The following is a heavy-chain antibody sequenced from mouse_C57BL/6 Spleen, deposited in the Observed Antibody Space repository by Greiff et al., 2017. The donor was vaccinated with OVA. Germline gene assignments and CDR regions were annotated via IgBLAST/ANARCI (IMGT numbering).Heavy chain of an antibody. D-gene: IGHD2-5*01. CDR2: INPNNGGT. J-gene: IGHJ3*01. Sequence: EVQLQQSGPELVKPGASVKISCKASGYTFTDYYMNWVKQSHGKSLEWIGDINPNNGGTSYNQKFKGKAALTVDKSSSTAYMELRSPTSEDSAVYYCAAYYSNVLFAYWGQGTLVTVSA. CDR1: GYTFTDYY. CDR3: AAYYSNVLFAY. V-gene: IGHV1-26*01.